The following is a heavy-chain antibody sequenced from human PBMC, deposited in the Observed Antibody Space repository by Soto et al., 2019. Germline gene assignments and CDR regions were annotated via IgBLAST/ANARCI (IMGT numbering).Heavy chain of an antibody. J-gene: IGHJ6*02. CDR3: ATAPYYYDSSGYFSYYYYGMDV. D-gene: IGHD3-22*01. V-gene: IGHV1-69*13. Sequence: SVKVSCKAPGGTFSSYAISWVRQAPGQGLEWMGGIIPIFGTANYAQKFQGRVTITADESTSTAYMELSSLRSEDTAVYYCATAPYYYDSSGYFSYYYYGMDVWGQRTTVTVSS. CDR1: GGTFSSYA. CDR2: IIPIFGTA.